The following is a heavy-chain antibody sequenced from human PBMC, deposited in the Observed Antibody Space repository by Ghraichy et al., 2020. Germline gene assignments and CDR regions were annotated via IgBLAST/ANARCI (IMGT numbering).Heavy chain of an antibody. D-gene: IGHD3-10*01. CDR3: ATMGGYKEPLWY. CDR1: GTSVRTYF. J-gene: IGHJ4*02. CDR2: IFYSGGT. V-gene: IGHV4-59*02. Sequence: SQTLSLTCTVSGTSVRTYFWSWIRQPPGQGLEWIGDIFYSGGTNYNPSLKSRVTISIDASNNHFSLNLSSVTAADTALYYCATMGGYKEPLWYWGPGTLVACSS.